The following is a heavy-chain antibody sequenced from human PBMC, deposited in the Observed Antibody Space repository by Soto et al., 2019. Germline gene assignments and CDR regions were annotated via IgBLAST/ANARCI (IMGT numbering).Heavy chain of an antibody. J-gene: IGHJ5*02. Sequence: GGSLRLSCSASGFTFSNYTMSWVRQAPWKGLKWVPSIHGSGSGTYYTDSVKGRFTVSRDDSKKTLYLQMSSLTVDDTAVYYCARYAVPLNGQSPYFDLWAQGTLVTVSS. V-gene: IGHV3-23*01. CDR1: GFTFSNYT. D-gene: IGHD2-8*01. CDR2: IHGSGSGT. CDR3: ARYAVPLNGQSPYFDL.